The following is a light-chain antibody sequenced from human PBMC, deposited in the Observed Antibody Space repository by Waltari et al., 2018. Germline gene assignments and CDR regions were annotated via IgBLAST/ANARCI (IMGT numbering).Light chain of an antibody. J-gene: IGKJ2*03. CDR2: GAS. Sequence: EIVLTQSPATLSLSPGERATLSSRASQSVSSSLAWYQQKPGQAPRLIIYGASSRATGIPDRFSGSGSGTDFTLTISSLEPEDFAVYYCQQYSNWPYSFGQGTKVEIK. CDR3: QQYSNWPYS. V-gene: IGKV3-15*01. CDR1: QSVSSS.